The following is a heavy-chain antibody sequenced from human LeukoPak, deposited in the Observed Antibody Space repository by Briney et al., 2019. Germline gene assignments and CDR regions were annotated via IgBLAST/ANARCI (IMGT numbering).Heavy chain of an antibody. J-gene: IGHJ6*02. CDR1: GYTFTSYA. V-gene: IGHV7-4-1*02. CDR3: ARVHGYEPYYYYYGMDV. Sequence: GASVKVSCKASGYTFTSYAMNWVRQAPGQGLEWMGWINTNTGNPTYAQGFTGRFVFSLDTSVSTAYLQISSLKAEDTAVYYCARVHGYEPYYYYYGMDVWGQGTLVTVSS. CDR2: INTNTGNP. D-gene: IGHD5-12*01.